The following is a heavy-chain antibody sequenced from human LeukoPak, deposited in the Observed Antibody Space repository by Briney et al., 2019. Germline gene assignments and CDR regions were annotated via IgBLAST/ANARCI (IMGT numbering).Heavy chain of an antibody. CDR3: ARVSMGRLGQQVNWFDP. J-gene: IGHJ5*02. CDR2: IYYSGST. Sequence: SETLSLTCTVSGGSISSGGYYWSWIRQHPGKGLGWIGYIYYSGSTYYNPSLKSRVTISVDTSKNQFSLKLSSVTAADTAVYYCARVSMGRLGQQVNWFDPWGQGTLVTVSS. V-gene: IGHV4-31*03. CDR1: GGSISSGGYY. D-gene: IGHD1/OR15-1a*01.